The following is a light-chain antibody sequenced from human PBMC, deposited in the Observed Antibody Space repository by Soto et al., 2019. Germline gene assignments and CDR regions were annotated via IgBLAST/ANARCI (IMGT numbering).Light chain of an antibody. Sequence: EIVMTQSPATLSVSPGERATLSCRASQSVSSNLAWYQQKPGQAPRLLIYGASTRATDIPARFSGSRSGTEFTLAISRLQSEDFAVYYCQQYHKWPPYSFGQGTKLEIK. CDR1: QSVSSN. J-gene: IGKJ2*03. CDR3: QQYHKWPPYS. V-gene: IGKV3-15*01. CDR2: GAS.